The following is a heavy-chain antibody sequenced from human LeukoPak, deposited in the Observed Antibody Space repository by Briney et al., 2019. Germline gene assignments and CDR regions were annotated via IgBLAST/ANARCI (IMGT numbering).Heavy chain of an antibody. CDR1: GFTSSSYA. V-gene: IGHV3-30-3*01. J-gene: IGHJ5*02. D-gene: IGHD3-10*01. CDR3: ARVRRVGGFDP. CDR2: ISYDGSNK. Sequence: AGSLRLSCAAAGFTSSSYAMHWDRQAPGKVIEWVAVISYDGSNKYYADSVKGRFTISRDNSKNTLYLQMNSLRAEDTAVYYCARVRRVGGFDPWGQGTLVTVSS.